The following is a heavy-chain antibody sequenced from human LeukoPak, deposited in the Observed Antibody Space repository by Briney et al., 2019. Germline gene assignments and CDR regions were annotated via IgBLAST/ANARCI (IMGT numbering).Heavy chain of an antibody. V-gene: IGHV1-3*01. Sequence: ASVKVSCKASGYTFTSYAMHWVRQAPGQRLEWMGWINAGIGNIKYSQEFQGRVTITRDTSASTAYMELSSLRSEDTAVYYCASGGSFTYWGQGTLVTVSS. D-gene: IGHD1-26*01. CDR1: GYTFTSYA. CDR2: INAGIGNI. CDR3: ASGGSFTY. J-gene: IGHJ4*02.